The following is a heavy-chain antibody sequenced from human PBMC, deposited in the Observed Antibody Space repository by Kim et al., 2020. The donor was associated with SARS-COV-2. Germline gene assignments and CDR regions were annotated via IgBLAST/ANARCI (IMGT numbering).Heavy chain of an antibody. CDR3: ARGRGGTTVVTLGLGYYYYYGMDV. CDR2: INHSGST. V-gene: IGHV4-34*01. J-gene: IGHJ6*02. CDR1: GGSFSGYY. Sequence: SETLSLTCAVYGGSFSGYYWSWIRQPPGKGLEWIGEINHSGSTNYNPSLKSRVTISVDTSKNQFSLKLSSVTAADTAVYYCARGRGGTTVVTLGLGYYYYYGMDVWPRDHGHRLL. D-gene: IGHD4-17*01.